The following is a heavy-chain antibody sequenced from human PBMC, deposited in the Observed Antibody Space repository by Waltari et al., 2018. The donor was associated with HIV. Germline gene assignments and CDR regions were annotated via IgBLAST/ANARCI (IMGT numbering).Heavy chain of an antibody. CDR2: IHYSGSA. CDR3: ATLMVYAPRSHYYGMDV. CDR1: GGSIGSYY. V-gene: IGHV4-59*01. Sequence: QVQLQESGPGLVRPSETLSLTCTVSGGSIGSYYWRWIRQHPGKELEWIGYIHYSGSANYNPSLKSRVTVSVDTSKHQFSLKLSSVTAADTAVYYCATLMVYAPRSHYYGMDVWGQGTTVIVSS. D-gene: IGHD2-8*01. J-gene: IGHJ6*02.